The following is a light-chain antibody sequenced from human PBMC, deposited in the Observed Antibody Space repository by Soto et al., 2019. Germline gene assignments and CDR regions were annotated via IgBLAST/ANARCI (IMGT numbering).Light chain of an antibody. Sequence: QSALTQPASVSGSPGQSITISCTGTSSDVGAYIYVSWYQHHPGKAPKVMIYEVTNRPSGVSDRFSGSKSGNTASLTISGLQAEDDADYYCCSYTSSRTYVFGTGTKVTVL. V-gene: IGLV2-14*01. CDR3: CSYTSSRTYV. J-gene: IGLJ1*01. CDR2: EVT. CDR1: SSDVGAYIY.